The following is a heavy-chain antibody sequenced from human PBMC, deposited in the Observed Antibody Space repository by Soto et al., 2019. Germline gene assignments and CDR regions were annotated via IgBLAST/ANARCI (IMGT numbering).Heavy chain of an antibody. V-gene: IGHV3-21*01. J-gene: IGHJ6*02. D-gene: IGHD2-8*01. CDR1: AFTFSSYS. CDR2: ITSGSSFI. CDR3: ARSQRNGAMDV. Sequence: GGSLRLSCVGSAFTFSSYSLNWVRQAPGKGLEWVSSITSGSSFIDYADSVKGRFTISRDDAKNSLFLQMSSLRADDTAVYYCARSQRNGAMDVWGQGATVTVSS.